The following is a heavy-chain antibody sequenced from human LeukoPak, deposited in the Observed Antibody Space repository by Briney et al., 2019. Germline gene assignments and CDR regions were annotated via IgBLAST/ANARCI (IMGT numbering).Heavy chain of an antibody. J-gene: IGHJ5*02. CDR2: IYYSGST. V-gene: IGHV4-59*01. CDR3: ARTVDFWSGYLWFDP. CDR1: GGSISSYY. D-gene: IGHD3-3*01. Sequence: SETLSLTCTVSGGSISSYYWSWIRQPPGKGLECIVYIYYSGSTNYNPSLKSRVTISVDTSKNQFSLKLSSVTAADTAVYYCARTVDFWSGYLWFDPWGQGTLVSVSS.